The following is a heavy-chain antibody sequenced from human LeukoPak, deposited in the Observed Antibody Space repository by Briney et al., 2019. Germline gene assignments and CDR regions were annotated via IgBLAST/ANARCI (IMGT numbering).Heavy chain of an antibody. CDR3: ARVQQLGQGFHY. J-gene: IGHJ4*02. CDR1: GDSVSSNSAA. Sequence: SQTLSLTCAISGDSVSSNSAAWNWIRQSPSRGLEWLGRTYYRSKWYNDYALSVKSRISINPDTSKNQFFLQLNSVTPEDTAVYYCARVQQLGQGFHYWGLGTLVTVSS. V-gene: IGHV6-1*01. D-gene: IGHD6-13*01. CDR2: TYYRSKWYN.